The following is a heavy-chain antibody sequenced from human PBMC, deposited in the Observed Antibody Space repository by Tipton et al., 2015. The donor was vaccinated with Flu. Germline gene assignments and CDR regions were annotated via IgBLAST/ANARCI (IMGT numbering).Heavy chain of an antibody. CDR3: ARADIAVSWRNFDY. CDR1: GGSFSGYY. CDR2: INHSGST. D-gene: IGHD6-19*01. Sequence: LRLSCAVYGGSFSGYYWSWIRQPPGKGLEWIGEINHSGSTNYNPSLKSRVTISVDTSKNQFSLKLSSVTAADTAVYYCARADIAVSWRNFDYWGQGTLVTVSS. J-gene: IGHJ4*02. V-gene: IGHV4-34*01.